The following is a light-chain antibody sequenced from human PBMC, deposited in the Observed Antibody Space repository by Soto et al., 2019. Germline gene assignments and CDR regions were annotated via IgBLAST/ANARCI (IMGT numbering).Light chain of an antibody. CDR1: SGDVGSYNL. CDR3: CSYVSDSNVL. Sequence: QSALTQPASVSGSPGQSITISCTGTSGDVGSYNLVSWCQHHPGKGPKLMIYEDTKRPSGVSNRFSGSKSGNTASLTVSGLQAEDEADYYCCSYVSDSNVLFGGGTKLTVL. J-gene: IGLJ2*01. CDR2: EDT. V-gene: IGLV2-23*01.